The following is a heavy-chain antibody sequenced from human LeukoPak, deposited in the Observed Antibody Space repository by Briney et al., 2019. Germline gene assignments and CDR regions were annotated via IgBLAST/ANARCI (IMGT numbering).Heavy chain of an antibody. CDR1: GGSISSGGYY. V-gene: IGHV4-31*03. CDR3: ARDDPAGSFDY. CDR2: IYYSGST. J-gene: IGHJ4*02. Sequence: SETLSLTCTVSGGSISSGGYYWSWIRLHPGKGLEWIGYIYYSGSTYYNPSLKSRVTISVDTSKNQFSLKLSSVTAADTAAYYCARDDPAGSFDYWGQGTLVTVSS.